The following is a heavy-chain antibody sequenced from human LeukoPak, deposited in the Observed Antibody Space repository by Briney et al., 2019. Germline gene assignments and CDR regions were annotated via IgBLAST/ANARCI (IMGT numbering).Heavy chain of an antibody. CDR3: ARDGPANWFDP. Sequence: GGSLRLSCAASGFTVSSNYMSWVRQAPGKGLEWVSVIYSGGSTYYADSVNGRFTISRDNSNNTVYLQMNSLRAEDTAVYYCARDGPANWFDPWGQGTLVTVSS. J-gene: IGHJ5*02. CDR1: GFTVSSNY. V-gene: IGHV3-53*01. CDR2: IYSGGST.